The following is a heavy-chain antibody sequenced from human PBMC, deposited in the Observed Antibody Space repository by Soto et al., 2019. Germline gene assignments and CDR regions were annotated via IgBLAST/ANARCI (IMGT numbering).Heavy chain of an antibody. V-gene: IGHV3-30-3*01. D-gene: IGHD4-17*01. J-gene: IGHJ5*02. CDR2: ISYDGSNK. CDR1: GFTFSSYA. CDR3: ARDYDVTTVTNWFDP. Sequence: GGSLRLSCAASGFTFSSYAMHWVRQAPGKGLEWVAVISYDGSNKYYADSVKGRFTISRDNSKNTLYLQMNSLRAEDTAVYYCARDYDVTTVTNWFDPWGQGTLVTVSS.